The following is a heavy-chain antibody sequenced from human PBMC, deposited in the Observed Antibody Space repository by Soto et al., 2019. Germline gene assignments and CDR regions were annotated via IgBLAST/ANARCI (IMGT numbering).Heavy chain of an antibody. CDR3: AKDVFLTTGYGMDV. J-gene: IGHJ6*02. CDR2: ISGSGGST. V-gene: IGHV3-23*01. CDR1: GFTFSSYA. Sequence: EVQLLESGGGLVQPGGSLRLSCAASGFTFSSYAMSWVRQAPGKGLEWVSAISGSGGSTYYADSVKGRFTISRDKSKNTLYLQMNSLSAEDTAVYYCAKDVFLTTGYGMDVWGQGTTVTVSS. D-gene: IGHD4-17*01.